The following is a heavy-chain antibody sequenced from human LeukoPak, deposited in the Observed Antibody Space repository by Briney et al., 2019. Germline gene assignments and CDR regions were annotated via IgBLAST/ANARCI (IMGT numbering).Heavy chain of an antibody. CDR2: IYSTGST. Sequence: PSETLSLTCTVSGGSISNYYWSWIRQSAGKGLEWIGRIYSTGSTNYNPSLKSRVTMSVDTSKNQFSLKLSSVTAADTAVYYCARERAAAGTSDYWGQGTLVTVSS. D-gene: IGHD6-13*01. J-gene: IGHJ4*02. CDR1: GGSISNYY. CDR3: ARERAAAGTSDY. V-gene: IGHV4-4*07.